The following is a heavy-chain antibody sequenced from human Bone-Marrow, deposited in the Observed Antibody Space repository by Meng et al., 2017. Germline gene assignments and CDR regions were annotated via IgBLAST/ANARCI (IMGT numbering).Heavy chain of an antibody. CDR1: GGSISSSSYY. CDR3: AREGGLNYYDSSGYSFPIPHYWYFDL. D-gene: IGHD3-22*01. CDR2: IYYSGST. J-gene: IGHJ2*01. Sequence: SETLSLTCTVSGGSISSSSYYWGWIRQPPGKGLEWIGSIYYSGSTYYNPSLKSRVTKSVDTSKNQFSLKLSSVTAADTAVYYCAREGGLNYYDSSGYSFPIPHYWYFDLWGRGTLVTVSS. V-gene: IGHV4-39*07.